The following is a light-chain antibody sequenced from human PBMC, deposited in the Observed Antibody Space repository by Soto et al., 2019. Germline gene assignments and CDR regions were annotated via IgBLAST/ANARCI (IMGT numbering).Light chain of an antibody. V-gene: IGKV3-20*01. Sequence: EIXXTQSPGTLSLSPGERATLSCRASQSVSSSYLAWYQQKPGQAPRLLIYGASSRATGIPDRFSGSGSGTDFTLTISRLEPEDFAVYYCQQYGSSPRTFGQGTKVEIK. J-gene: IGKJ1*01. CDR1: QSVSSSY. CDR2: GAS. CDR3: QQYGSSPRT.